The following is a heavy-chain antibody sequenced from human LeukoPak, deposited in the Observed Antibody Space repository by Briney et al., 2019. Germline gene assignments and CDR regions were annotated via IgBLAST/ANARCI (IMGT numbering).Heavy chain of an antibody. J-gene: IGHJ4*02. CDR1: GFTFNNYA. D-gene: IGHD3-10*02. CDR3: AREVTLRSESGYYSDY. V-gene: IGHV3-23*01. Sequence: GGSLRLSCAGSGFTFNNYAMNWVRQAPGKGLEWLSMISRSGGDMYYADSVKGRFTISRDNSKNTLYLQMDSLRAEDTAVYYCAREVTLRSESGYYSDYWGQGTLVTVSS. CDR2: ISRSGGDM.